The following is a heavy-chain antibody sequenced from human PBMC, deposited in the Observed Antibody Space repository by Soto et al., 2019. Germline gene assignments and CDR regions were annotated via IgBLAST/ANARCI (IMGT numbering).Heavy chain of an antibody. CDR2: IYHGGSI. V-gene: IGHV4-38-2*01. CDR1: GYSMTSGYY. J-gene: IGHJ6*02. D-gene: IGHD3-3*01. CDR3: ARIFDYYGMDV. Sequence: XATLSLACAVSGYSMTSGYYWCWFRQPPGKGLEWLGSIYHGGSIYYNPSLKSRVTISLDTSKNHFSLDLTSVTAADTAVYYCARIFDYYGMDVWGQGTTVTVSS.